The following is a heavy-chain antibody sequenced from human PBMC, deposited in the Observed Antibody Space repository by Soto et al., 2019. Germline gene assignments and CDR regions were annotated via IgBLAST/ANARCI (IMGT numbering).Heavy chain of an antibody. V-gene: IGHV4-61*08. D-gene: IGHD5-18*01. CDR3: ARIPVDTSMIYWLDP. J-gene: IGHJ5*02. CDR1: GCSVSSGDYY. Sequence: PSETLSLTCTVSGCSVSSGDYYWSWIRQPPGKGLEWIGYIYYSGNTNYNPSLKSRVIISVDTSKNLFSLKLTSVTAADTAVYYCARIPVDTSMIYWLDPWGQGTLVTVS. CDR2: IYYSGNT.